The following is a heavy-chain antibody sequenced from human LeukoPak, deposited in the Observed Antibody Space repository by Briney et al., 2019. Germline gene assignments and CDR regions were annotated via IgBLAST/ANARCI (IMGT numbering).Heavy chain of an antibody. Sequence: PSETLSLTCTVSGGSISSYYWSWIRQPPGKGLEWIGYIYYSGSTNYNPSLKSRVTISVDTSKNQFSLKLSSVTAADTAVYYCARGGGIVVVPAAMSFDYWGQGALVTVSS. D-gene: IGHD2-2*01. CDR1: GGSISSYY. CDR2: IYYSGST. V-gene: IGHV4-59*01. CDR3: ARGGGIVVVPAAMSFDY. J-gene: IGHJ4*02.